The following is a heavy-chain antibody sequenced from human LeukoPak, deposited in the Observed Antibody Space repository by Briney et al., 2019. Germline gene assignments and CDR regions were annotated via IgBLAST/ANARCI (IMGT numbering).Heavy chain of an antibody. CDR1: GGSMSSYY. D-gene: IGHD6-19*01. V-gene: IGHV4-59*01. CDR3: ARPLYSSGWYALDY. Sequence: SETLSLTCTVSGGSMSSYYWSWIRQPPGKGLEWIGYIYYSGSTNYNPSLKSRVTISVDTSKNHFSLKLSSVTAADTAVYYCARPLYSSGWYALDYWGQGTLVTVSS. J-gene: IGHJ4*02. CDR2: IYYSGST.